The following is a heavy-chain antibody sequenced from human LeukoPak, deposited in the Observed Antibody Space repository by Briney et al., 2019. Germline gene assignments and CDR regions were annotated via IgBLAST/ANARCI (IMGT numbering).Heavy chain of an antibody. CDR3: ARQGTTETFDI. CDR1: GYTFTSYY. J-gene: IGHJ3*02. Sequence: ASVKVSCKASGYTFTSYYMHWVRQAPGQGLEWMGIINPSGGSASYAQKFQGRVTMTRDMSTSTVYMELSSLRSEDTAVYYCARQGTTETFDIWGQGTMVTVSS. D-gene: IGHD4-11*01. CDR2: INPSGGSA. V-gene: IGHV1-46*01.